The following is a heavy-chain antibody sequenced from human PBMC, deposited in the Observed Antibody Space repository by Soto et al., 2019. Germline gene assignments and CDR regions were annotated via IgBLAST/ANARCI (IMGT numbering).Heavy chain of an antibody. CDR3: AKDYCSSTSCYDWFDP. J-gene: IGHJ5*02. CDR2: ISGSGGST. V-gene: IGHV3-23*01. D-gene: IGHD2-2*01. Sequence: GGSLRLSCVASGFTFSSYAMSWVRQAPGKGLEWVSAISGSGGSTYYADSVKGRFTISRDNSKNTLYLQMNSLRAEDTAVYYCAKDYCSSTSCYDWFDPWGQGTLVTVSS. CDR1: GFTFSSYA.